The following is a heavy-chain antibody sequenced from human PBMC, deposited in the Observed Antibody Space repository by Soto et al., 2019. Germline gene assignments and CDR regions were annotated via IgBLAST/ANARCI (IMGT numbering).Heavy chain of an antibody. CDR3: ARHYHDGSAVLVGFDP. CDR2: VSPYNGNT. V-gene: IGHV1-18*04. CDR1: GYTFTSYG. D-gene: IGHD3-22*01. J-gene: IGHJ5*02. Sequence: ASVKVSCKASGYTFTSYGISWVRQAPGRGLEWMGWVSPYNGNTNYAQKLQGRVTMTTDTSTSTAYMEVRSLRSDDAAVYYCARHYHDGSAVLVGFDPWGQGTLVTVSS.